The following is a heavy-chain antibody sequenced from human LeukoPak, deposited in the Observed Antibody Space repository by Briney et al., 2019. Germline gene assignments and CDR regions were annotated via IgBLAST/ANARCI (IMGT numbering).Heavy chain of an antibody. Sequence: PSETLSLTCTGSGGSISIYYWSWIRQSPGKGLEWIGYIYNSGSTNYNPSLKSRVSISVDTSKNQFSLKLTSVTAADTAVYYCARDRELGYWGQGTLVTVSS. D-gene: IGHD1-26*01. CDR1: GGSISIYY. CDR2: IYNSGST. V-gene: IGHV4-59*01. CDR3: ARDRELGY. J-gene: IGHJ4*02.